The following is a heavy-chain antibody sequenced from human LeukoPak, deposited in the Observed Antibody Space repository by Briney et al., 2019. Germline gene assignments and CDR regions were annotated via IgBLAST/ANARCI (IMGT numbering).Heavy chain of an antibody. CDR1: GFTFNSYG. J-gene: IGHJ3*02. Sequence: GGSLRLSCAASGFTFNSYGMSWVRQAPGKGLEWVSALSGSVGSTYYADSVKGRFTISRDNAKNSLYLQMNSLRAEDTAVYYCARDRGGVGATTIDAFDIWGQGTMVTVSS. V-gene: IGHV3-23*01. D-gene: IGHD1-26*01. CDR3: ARDRGGVGATTIDAFDI. CDR2: LSGSVGST.